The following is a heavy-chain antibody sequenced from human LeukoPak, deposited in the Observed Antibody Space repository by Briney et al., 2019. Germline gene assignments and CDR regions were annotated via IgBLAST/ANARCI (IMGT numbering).Heavy chain of an antibody. CDR2: ISSSSSYI. Sequence: GGSLRLSCAASGFTFSSYSMNWVRQAPGKGLEWVSSISSSSSYIYYADSVKGRFTISRDNAKNSLYLQMNSLRAEDTAVYYCARGEEVADYYYYIDVWGKGTTVTVSS. CDR3: ARGEEVADYYYYIDV. CDR1: GFTFSSYS. J-gene: IGHJ6*03. V-gene: IGHV3-21*01. D-gene: IGHD1-26*01.